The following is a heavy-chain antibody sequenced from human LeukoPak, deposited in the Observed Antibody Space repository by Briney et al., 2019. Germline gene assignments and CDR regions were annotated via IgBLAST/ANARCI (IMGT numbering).Heavy chain of an antibody. CDR3: ARDQNWSFDY. Sequence: GGSLRLSCAASGFTFSSYSMTWVRQAPGKGLEWVSYISSGSGTSTYAESVKGRFIISRDTAKNSLYLQMNSLRDEDTGVYYCARDQNWSFDYWGQGALVTVSS. V-gene: IGHV3-48*02. D-gene: IGHD1-1*01. CDR2: ISSGSGTS. CDR1: GFTFSSYS. J-gene: IGHJ4*02.